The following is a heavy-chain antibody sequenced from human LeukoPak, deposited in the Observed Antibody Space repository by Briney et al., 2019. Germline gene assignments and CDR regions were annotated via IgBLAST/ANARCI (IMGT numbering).Heavy chain of an antibody. D-gene: IGHD1-1*01. V-gene: IGHV3-33*03. CDR1: GFTFSDYG. CDR3: TTVTTAGTWTDY. Sequence: GRSLRLSCAASGFTFSDYGMQWVRQAPGKGLECLSVIWSGGSIADYAESVRARFTISRDNSKNTVYLQMNSLRAEDTAIYFCTTVTTAGTWTDYWGQGTLVTVSS. CDR2: IWSGGSIA. J-gene: IGHJ4*02.